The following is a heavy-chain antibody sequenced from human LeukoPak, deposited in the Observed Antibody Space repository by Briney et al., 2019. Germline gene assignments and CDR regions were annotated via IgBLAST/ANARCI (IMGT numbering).Heavy chain of an antibody. CDR2: IWYDGSHQ. CDR3: ATANYYDSSGYALYFDS. Sequence: PGSSLRLSCAASGFPFSGSGMHWVRQAPGKGLEWVAVIWYDGSHQYYADSVKGRFTISRDNSKNTLYLQMNSLRAEDTAVYYCATANYYDSSGYALYFDSWGQGTLVTVSS. D-gene: IGHD3-22*01. J-gene: IGHJ4*02. CDR1: GFPFSGSG. V-gene: IGHV3-33*01.